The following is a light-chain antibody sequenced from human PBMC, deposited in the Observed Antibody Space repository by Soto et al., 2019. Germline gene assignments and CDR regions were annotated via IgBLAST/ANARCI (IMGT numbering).Light chain of an antibody. CDR1: SGDVGTYSL. CDR2: GVD. Sequence: QSALTQPASMSGSPGQSITISCTGTSGDVGTYSLVSWYQQHPGKAPKLIIYGVDKRPSGVSDRFSGSKSGNGASLTISGLQAEDEADYYCCSYAVTITWVFGGGTKVTVL. CDR3: CSYAVTITWV. V-gene: IGLV2-23*02. J-gene: IGLJ3*02.